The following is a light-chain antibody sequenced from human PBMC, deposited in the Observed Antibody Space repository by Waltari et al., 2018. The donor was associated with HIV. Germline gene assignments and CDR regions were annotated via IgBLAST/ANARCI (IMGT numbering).Light chain of an antibody. J-gene: IGKJ1*01. CDR1: QSVSSSY. CDR3: QQYGSSRWT. CDR2: GAS. Sequence: EIVLTQSPGTLSLSPGERATLSCRASQSVSSSYLAWYQQKPGQAPRLLIYGASSRATGIPDRFSGSGSGTDFTRTINRLEPEDFAVYYCQQYGSSRWTFGQGTKVEIK. V-gene: IGKV3-20*01.